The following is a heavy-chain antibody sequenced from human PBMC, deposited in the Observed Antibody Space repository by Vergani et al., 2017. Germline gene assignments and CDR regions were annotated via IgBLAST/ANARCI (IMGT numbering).Heavy chain of an antibody. CDR3: ARSGGIFCSSVSCYPYYFDY. CDR2: ISSGGTTI. V-gene: IGHV3-48*03. D-gene: IGHD2-2*01. CDR1: GFTFSSYE. J-gene: IGHJ4*02. Sequence: EVQLVESGGGFVQPGGSLRLSCAASGFTFSSYEMNWVRQAPGKGLEWISYISSGGTTIYYADSVKGRFTISRDNAKNSLYLQMNSLRAEDPAVYYCARSGGIFCSSVSCYPYYFDYWGQGTLVTVSS.